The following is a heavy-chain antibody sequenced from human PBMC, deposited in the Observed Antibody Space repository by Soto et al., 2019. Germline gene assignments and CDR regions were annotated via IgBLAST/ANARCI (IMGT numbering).Heavy chain of an antibody. Sequence: QVQLVQAGAEVKKPGSSVKVSCKASGGTFSSYAISGVRQAPGQGLEWMVGIIPIFGAANYAQQFQGRLAITADESTSTAYMELSSLRSEDTAVYYCARGWEDDSRGYYAYCVQGPLVTVSS. V-gene: IGHV1-69*01. J-gene: IGHJ4*02. CDR1: GGTFSSYA. D-gene: IGHD3-22*01. CDR3: ARGWEDDSRGYYAY. CDR2: IIPIFGAA.